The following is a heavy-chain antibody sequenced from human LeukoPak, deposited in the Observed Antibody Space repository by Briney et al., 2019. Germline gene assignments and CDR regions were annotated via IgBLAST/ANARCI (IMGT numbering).Heavy chain of an antibody. V-gene: IGHV3-23*01. CDR3: ASGHSNYDY. CDR1: GFTFSSYP. J-gene: IGHJ4*02. CDR2: ISDSGGIT. D-gene: IGHD4-11*01. Sequence: GGSLRLSCAASGFTFSSYPMTWVRQAPGKGPEWVSFISDSGGITYYADSVKGRFTISRDNSKNTLYLQMNSLRAEDTAVYYCASGHSNYDYWGQGTLVTVSS.